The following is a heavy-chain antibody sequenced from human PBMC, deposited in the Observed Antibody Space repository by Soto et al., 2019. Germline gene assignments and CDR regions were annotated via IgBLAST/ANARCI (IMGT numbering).Heavy chain of an antibody. CDR3: ARLRRDGQTGYAFDI. CDR1: GGSFSGYY. CDR2: IYYSGST. J-gene: IGHJ3*02. V-gene: IGHV4-39*01. Sequence: PSETLSLTCAVYGGSFSGYYWGWIRQPPGKGLEWIGSIYYSGSTYYNPSLRSRVTMSVDTSKNQFTLRLSSVTAADTAVYYCARLRRDGQTGYAFDIWGQGTMFTVSS. D-gene: IGHD7-27*01.